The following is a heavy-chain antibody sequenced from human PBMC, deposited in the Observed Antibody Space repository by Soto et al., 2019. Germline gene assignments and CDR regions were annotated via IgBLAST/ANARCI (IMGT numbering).Heavy chain of an antibody. J-gene: IGHJ5*02. CDR1: GLTFSSYW. Sequence: EGQLVESGGGLVQPGGSLRLSCEASGLTFSSYWTTWVRQAPGKGLEWVADIKPDGSEKYYVDSVEGRFTISRDNAKNSIYLEMNSRRVEDTAVYYCARSITTLGVVTISDDNWFDPWGQGTPVTVSS. CDR2: IKPDGSEK. D-gene: IGHD3-3*01. V-gene: IGHV3-7*03. CDR3: ARSITTLGVVTISDDNWFDP.